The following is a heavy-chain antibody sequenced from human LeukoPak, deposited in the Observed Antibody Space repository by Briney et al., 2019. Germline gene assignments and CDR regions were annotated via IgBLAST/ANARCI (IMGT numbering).Heavy chain of an antibody. CDR1: GGSISSGDYY. D-gene: IGHD1-26*01. V-gene: IGHV4-30-4*08. J-gene: IGHJ4*02. CDR3: ARLYGSYYENYFDY. Sequence: SQTLSLTCTVSGGSISSGDYYWSWIRQPPGKGLEWIGYIYYSGSTYYNPSLKSRVTISVDTSKNQFSLKLSSVTAADTAVYYCARLYGSYYENYFDYWGQGTLLTVSS. CDR2: IYYSGST.